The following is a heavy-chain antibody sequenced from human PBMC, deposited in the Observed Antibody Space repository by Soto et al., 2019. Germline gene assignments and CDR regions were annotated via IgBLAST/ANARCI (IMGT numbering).Heavy chain of an antibody. V-gene: IGHV5-51*01. CDR3: ARGLQTQYYYYYGMDV. Sequence: GESLKISCKGSGYSFTSYWIGLVRQMPGKGLEWMGIIYPGDSDTRYSPSFQGQVTISADKSISTAYLQWSSLKASDTAVYYCARGLQTQYYYYYGMDVWGQGTTVTVSS. D-gene: IGHD4-4*01. CDR1: GYSFTSYW. J-gene: IGHJ6*02. CDR2: IYPGDSDT.